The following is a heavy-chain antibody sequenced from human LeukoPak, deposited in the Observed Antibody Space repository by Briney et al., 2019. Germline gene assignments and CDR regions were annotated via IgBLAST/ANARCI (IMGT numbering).Heavy chain of an antibody. CDR2: IYYSGST. CDR1: GGSISSYY. V-gene: IGHV4-59*01. J-gene: IGHJ3*02. CDR3: ARVGLRDAFDI. Sequence: KPSETLSLTCTVSGGSISSYYWSWIRQPPGKGLEWIGYIYYSGSTNYNPSLKSRVTISVDTSKNQFSLKLSSVTAADTAVYYCARVGLRDAFDIWGQRTMVTVSS. D-gene: IGHD5-12*01.